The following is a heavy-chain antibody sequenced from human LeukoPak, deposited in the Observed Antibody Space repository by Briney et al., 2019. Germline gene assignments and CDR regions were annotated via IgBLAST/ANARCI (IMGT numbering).Heavy chain of an antibody. V-gene: IGHV4-59*01. CDR1: GGSISTYY. D-gene: IGHD6-13*01. Sequence: SETLSLTCTVSGGSISTYYWSWIRQPPGKGLEWSGYIYYSGSTNYNPSLKSRVTISVDTSKNQFPLKLSSVTAADTAVYYCARSVSWYAFMDVWGQGTTVTVSS. CDR3: ARSVSWYAFMDV. J-gene: IGHJ6*02. CDR2: IYYSGST.